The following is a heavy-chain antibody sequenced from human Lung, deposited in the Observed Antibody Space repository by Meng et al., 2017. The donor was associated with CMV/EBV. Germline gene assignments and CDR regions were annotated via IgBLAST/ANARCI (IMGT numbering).Heavy chain of an antibody. CDR3: ARLYCSGGSCYTIDY. CDR1: GYTFTSYA. Sequence: QVGTVQFGFELKKPGASVKVSCKASGYTFTSYAMNWVRQAPGQGLEWMGWINTNTGNPTYAQGFTGRFVFSLDTSVSTAYLQISSLKAADTAVYYCARLYCSGGSCYTIDYWGQGTLVTVSS. CDR2: INTNTGNP. J-gene: IGHJ4*02. D-gene: IGHD2-15*01. V-gene: IGHV7-4-1*02.